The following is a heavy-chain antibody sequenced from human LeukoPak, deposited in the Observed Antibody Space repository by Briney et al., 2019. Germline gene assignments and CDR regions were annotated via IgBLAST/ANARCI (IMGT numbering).Heavy chain of an antibody. J-gene: IGHJ5*02. D-gene: IGHD3-16*02. CDR1: GYTFTSYA. V-gene: IGHV1-2*02. Sequence: ASVKVSCKASGYTFTSYAMNWVRQAPGQGLEWMGWINPNSGGTNYAQNFQGRVTMTRDTSISTAYMELSRLRSDDTAVYYCARYRWFDPWGQGTLVTVSS. CDR3: ARYRWFDP. CDR2: INPNSGGT.